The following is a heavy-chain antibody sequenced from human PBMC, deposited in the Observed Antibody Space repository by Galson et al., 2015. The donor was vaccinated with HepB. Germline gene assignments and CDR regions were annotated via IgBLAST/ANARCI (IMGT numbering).Heavy chain of an antibody. D-gene: IGHD2-2*01. CDR1: GFTFRSYA. CDR2: ISSSGGST. Sequence: SLRLSCAASGFTFRSYAMSWVRQAPGKGLEWVSGISSSGGSTYYADCVKGRFTISRDNSKNTLNLQMNSLRAEDTAVYYCAKDSGCSSADCFEEYYYAMDVWGQGTTVTVSS. V-gene: IGHV3-23*01. CDR3: AKDSGCSSADCFEEYYYAMDV. J-gene: IGHJ6*02.